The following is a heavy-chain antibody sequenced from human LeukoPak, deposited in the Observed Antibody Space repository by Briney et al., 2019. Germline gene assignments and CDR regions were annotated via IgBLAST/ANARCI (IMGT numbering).Heavy chain of an antibody. V-gene: IGHV3-23*01. CDR3: AKVPQIARITIFGVANTPPYYFDY. D-gene: IGHD3-3*01. CDR2: ISGSGGST. Sequence: PGGSLRLSCAASGFTFSSYAMSWVRQAPGKGLEWVSAISGSGGSTYYADSVKGRFTISRDNSKNTLYLQMNNLRAEDTAVYYCAKVPQIARITIFGVANTPPYYFDYWGQGTLVTVSS. CDR1: GFTFSSYA. J-gene: IGHJ4*02.